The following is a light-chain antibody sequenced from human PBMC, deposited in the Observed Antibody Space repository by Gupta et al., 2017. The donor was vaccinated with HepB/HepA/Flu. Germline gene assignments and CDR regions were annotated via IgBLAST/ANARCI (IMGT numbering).Light chain of an antibody. CDR3: QKYNRAPFT. CDR2: YAS. J-gene: IGKJ3*01. CDR1: QAISTY. Sequence: DIQMTQSPSSLSASVGDRVTITCRASQAISTYLAWFQQKPGKVPKLLIYYASNLQSGVPSRFSGSASGTDFTLTISSLQPEDVATYYCQKYNRAPFTCGPGTKVDIK. V-gene: IGKV1-27*01.